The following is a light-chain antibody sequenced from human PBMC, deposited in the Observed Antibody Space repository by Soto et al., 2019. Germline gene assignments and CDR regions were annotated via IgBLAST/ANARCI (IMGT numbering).Light chain of an antibody. J-gene: IGKJ2*01. CDR3: QQYNSYSA. CDR1: QSISSW. CDR2: KAS. V-gene: IGKV1-5*03. Sequence: DIQMTQSPSTLSASVGDRVTITCRASQSISSWLAWYQQKPGKAPKLLIYKASSLESGVPSRFSGSGSGTEFTLTTSSLQPDDFATYYCQQYNSYSAFGQGNKLEIK.